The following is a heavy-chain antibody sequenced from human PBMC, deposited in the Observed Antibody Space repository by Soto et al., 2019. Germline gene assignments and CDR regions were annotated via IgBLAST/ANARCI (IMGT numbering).Heavy chain of an antibody. CDR1: GDSVTSVNYF. D-gene: IGHD1-26*01. Sequence: SETLSLTCAASGDSVTSVNYFWTWIRQPPGGGLEWIGYISNSGISKYNPSLKSRVAMSQDTSKNQFSLNLHSVTAADTAVYFCARGEGNSSYAYHFDTWGQGALVTVSS. CDR2: ISNSGIS. CDR3: ARGEGNSSYAYHFDT. J-gene: IGHJ4*02. V-gene: IGHV4-61*01.